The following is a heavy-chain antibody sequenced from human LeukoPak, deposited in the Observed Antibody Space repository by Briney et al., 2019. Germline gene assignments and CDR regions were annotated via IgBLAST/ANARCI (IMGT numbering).Heavy chain of an antibody. CDR3: AKALPYGSGSYQGAFDI. CDR1: GFTFDDYA. D-gene: IGHD3-10*01. CDR2: IIWNSGSI. J-gene: IGHJ3*02. V-gene: IGHV3-9*01. Sequence: GGALRLSCAASGFTFDDYAMHWVRQAPGPRLHRVSGIIWNSGSIGYADSVKGRFTISRDNAKNSLYLQMNSLRAEDTALYYCAKALPYGSGSYQGAFDIWGQGTMVTVSS.